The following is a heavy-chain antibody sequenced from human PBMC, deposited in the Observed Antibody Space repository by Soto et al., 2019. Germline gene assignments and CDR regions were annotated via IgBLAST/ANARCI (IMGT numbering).Heavy chain of an antibody. D-gene: IGHD6-13*01. Sequence: QVQLQESGPGLVKASQSMSLTCTVSGASTSSGGFCWSWIRQQPGKGLEWIGHIYRSGTTHYNPSLKSRVSISVDTSKSQFSLSVTSVNAADTAVYYCARGLYSSSWYVDSWGQGTLATVSS. V-gene: IGHV4-31*03. J-gene: IGHJ4*02. CDR3: ARGLYSSSWYVDS. CDR2: IYRSGTT. CDR1: GASTSSGGFC.